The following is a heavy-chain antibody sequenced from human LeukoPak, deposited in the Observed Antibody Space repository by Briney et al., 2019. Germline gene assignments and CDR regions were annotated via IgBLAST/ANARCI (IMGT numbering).Heavy chain of an antibody. J-gene: IGHJ4*02. CDR3: ARVVVGYDILTGAPYYFDY. V-gene: IGHV4-59*12. CDR2: IYYSGST. CDR1: GGSISSYY. Sequence: SETLSLTCTVSGGSISSYYWSWIRQPPGKGLEWIGYIYYSGSTNYNPSLKSRVTISVDTSKNQFSLKLSSVTAADTAVYYCARVVVGYDILTGAPYYFDYWGQGTLVTVSS. D-gene: IGHD3-9*01.